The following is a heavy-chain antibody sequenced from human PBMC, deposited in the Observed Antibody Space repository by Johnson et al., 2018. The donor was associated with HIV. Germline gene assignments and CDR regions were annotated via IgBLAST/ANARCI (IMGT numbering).Heavy chain of an antibody. Sequence: QVQLVESGGGVVQPGRSLRLSCAASGFTFSSYAMHWVRQAPGKGLEWVAVISYDGSNKYYADSVKGRFTISRDNSKNTLYLQMSSLKVEDTAVYYCARFMGSTWSDASDIWGQGTMVIVSS. CDR1: GFTFSSYA. V-gene: IGHV3-30-3*01. J-gene: IGHJ3*02. CDR2: ISYDGSNK. D-gene: IGHD1-26*01. CDR3: ARFMGSTWSDASDI.